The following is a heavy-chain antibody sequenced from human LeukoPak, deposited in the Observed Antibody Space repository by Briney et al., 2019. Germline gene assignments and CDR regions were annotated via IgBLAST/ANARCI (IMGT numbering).Heavy chain of an antibody. CDR3: AKEQYSYGHYYFDY. CDR1: GFTFSTYW. J-gene: IGHJ4*02. D-gene: IGHD5-18*01. V-gene: IGHV3-74*01. CDR2: ISSDGSRT. Sequence: GRSLRLSCAASGFTFSTYWIHWVRQPPGKGLVWVSRISSDGSRTDYADSVKGRFTISRDNSKNTLYLQMNSLRAEDTAVYYCAKEQYSYGHYYFDYWGQGTLVTVSS.